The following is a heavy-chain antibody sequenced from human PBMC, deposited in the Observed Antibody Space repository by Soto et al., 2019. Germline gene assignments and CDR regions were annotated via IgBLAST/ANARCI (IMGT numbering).Heavy chain of an antibody. CDR1: GFTFSSYT. CDR3: ARSKTVTRGGWFDT. CDR2: ISGSGGST. D-gene: IGHD4-17*01. J-gene: IGHJ5*02. V-gene: IGHV3-23*01. Sequence: EVQLLESGGGLVQPGGSLRLSCAASGFTFSSYTMSWVRQAPGKGLEWVSAISGSGGSTYYADSVKGRFTISRDNSKNTLYLQMNSLRAEDTAVYYCARSKTVTRGGWFDTWGQGTLVTVSS.